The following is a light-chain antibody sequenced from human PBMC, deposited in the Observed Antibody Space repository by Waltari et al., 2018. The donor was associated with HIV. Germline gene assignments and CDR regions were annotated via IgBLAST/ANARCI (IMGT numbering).Light chain of an antibody. Sequence: YVVPQTPSVSVAPGQKARITCEGDDLGRESVHWYQQKPGQAPVPVVYDDRDRPSGIPERFTGSNSGNKATLTITRVEAGDEADYYCQVWESGGDIVFFGGGTKLTVL. CDR3: QVWESGGDIVF. CDR2: DDR. CDR1: DLGRES. J-gene: IGLJ2*01. V-gene: IGLV3-21*02.